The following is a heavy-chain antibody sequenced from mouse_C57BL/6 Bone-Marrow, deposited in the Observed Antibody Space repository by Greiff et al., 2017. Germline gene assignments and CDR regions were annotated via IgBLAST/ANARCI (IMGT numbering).Heavy chain of an antibody. V-gene: IGHV5-6*01. CDR2: ISSGGSYT. Sequence: EVHLVESGGDLVKPGGSLKLSCAASGFTFSSYGMSWVRQTPDQRLEWVATISSGGSYTYYPASVKGRFTISTDKAKNTLYLQMSSLKSEDTAMYYCSRLGYGSESMDDWGQGTSGTVSS. CDR3: SRLGYGSESMDD. J-gene: IGHJ4*01. CDR1: GFTFSSYG. D-gene: IGHD1-1*01.